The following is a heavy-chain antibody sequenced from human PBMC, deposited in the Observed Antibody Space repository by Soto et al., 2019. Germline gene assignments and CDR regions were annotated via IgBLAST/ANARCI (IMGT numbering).Heavy chain of an antibody. V-gene: IGHV1-58*01. CDR3: AAYSSGCYRAFDY. D-gene: IGHD3-3*01. CDR1: GPAFPASG. Sequence: SVKVSCKGSGPAFPASGVQWVRQSRGQRLEWMGWILVGSGDTNYSEKFQDRVTFSRDRSTSTVYMDMSGLRPAETAIYYCAAYSSGCYRAFDYWSQGALVTVSS. CDR2: ILVGSGDT. J-gene: IGHJ4*02.